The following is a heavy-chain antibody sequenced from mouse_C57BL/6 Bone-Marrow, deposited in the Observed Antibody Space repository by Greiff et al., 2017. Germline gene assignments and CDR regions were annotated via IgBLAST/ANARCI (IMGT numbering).Heavy chain of an antibody. CDR2: IYPGDGDT. J-gene: IGHJ1*03. CDR1: GYAFSSYW. CDR3: ARKHYYYGSSSLYWYFDV. Sequence: QVQLKESGAELVKPGASVKISCKASGYAFSSYWMNWVKPRPGKGLEWIGQIYPGDGDTNYNGKFKGKATLTADKSSSTAYMQLSSLTSEDSAVYFCARKHYYYGSSSLYWYFDVWGTGTTVTVSS. V-gene: IGHV1-80*01. D-gene: IGHD1-1*01.